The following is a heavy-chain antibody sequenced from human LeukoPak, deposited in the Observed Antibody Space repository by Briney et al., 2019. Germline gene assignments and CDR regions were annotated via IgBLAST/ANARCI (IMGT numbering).Heavy chain of an antibody. CDR1: GGSFSGYY. CDR3: ARGYYYDSSGYYLTAVIAFDI. CDR2: INHSGGT. D-gene: IGHD3-22*01. V-gene: IGHV4-34*01. Sequence: PSETLSLTCAVYGGSFSGYYWSWIRQPPGKGLEWIGEINHSGGTNYNPSLKSRVTISVDTSKNQFSLKLSSVTAADTAVYYCARGYYYDSSGYYLTAVIAFDIWGQGTMVTVSS. J-gene: IGHJ3*02.